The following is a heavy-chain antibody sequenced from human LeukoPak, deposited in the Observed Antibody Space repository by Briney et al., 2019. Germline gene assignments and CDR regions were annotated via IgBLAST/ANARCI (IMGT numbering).Heavy chain of an antibody. V-gene: IGHV3-30*02. CDR2: IRYDESNR. CDR3: ARDFSSGYHSDGHEFEP. Sequence: GGSLRLSCTVSGFSFSNFGMHWVRQAPGKGLEWVAYIRYDESNRYYADFVKGRFIISRDNSRNVLYLQMNGLRPEDTGLYFCARDFSSGYHSDGHEFEPRGHGTLVTVSS. CDR1: GFSFSNFG. D-gene: IGHD2-15*01. J-gene: IGHJ5*02.